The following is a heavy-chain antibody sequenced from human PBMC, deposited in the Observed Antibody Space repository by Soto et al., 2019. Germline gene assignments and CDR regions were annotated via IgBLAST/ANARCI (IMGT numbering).Heavy chain of an antibody. Sequence: ASVKLSCNASGDTFTRHSIHWVRQAPGQRLEWMGLIIPGMGDTDYSQYFQGSVIITRDTAASTAYIVLTSLRSEDTAVYSCARLKPPESGGYYDYWGQGTLVTV. V-gene: IGHV1-3*01. CDR1: GDTFTRHS. CDR3: ARLKPPESGGYYDY. J-gene: IGHJ4*02. CDR2: IIPGMGDT. D-gene: IGHD3-16*01.